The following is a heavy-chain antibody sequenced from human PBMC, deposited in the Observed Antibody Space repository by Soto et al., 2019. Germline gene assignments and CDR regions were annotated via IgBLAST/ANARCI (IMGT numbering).Heavy chain of an antibody. CDR1: GGTFSSYA. CDR2: IIPIFGTA. CDR3: ARDLVLRYFDWLPSGYYYGMDV. J-gene: IGHJ6*02. V-gene: IGHV1-69*13. Sequence: SVKVSCKASGGTFSSYAISWVRQAPGQGLEWMGGIIPIFGTANYAQKFQGRVTITADESTSTAYMELSSLRSEDTAVYYCARDLVLRYFDWLPSGYYYGMDVWGQGTTVTVSS. D-gene: IGHD3-9*01.